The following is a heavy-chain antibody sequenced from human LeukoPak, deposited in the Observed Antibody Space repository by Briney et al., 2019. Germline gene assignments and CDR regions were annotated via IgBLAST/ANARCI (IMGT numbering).Heavy chain of an antibody. CDR3: ARVALRIVGATSIYYGMDV. CDR2: INPNSGGT. J-gene: IGHJ6*02. D-gene: IGHD1-26*01. Sequence: ASVKVSCKASGYTFTGYYMHWVRQAPGQGLEWMGWINPNSGGTNYAQKFQGRVTMTRDTSISTAYMELSRLRSDDTAVYCCARVALRIVGATSIYYGMDVWGQGTTVTVSS. CDR1: GYTFTGYY. V-gene: IGHV1-2*02.